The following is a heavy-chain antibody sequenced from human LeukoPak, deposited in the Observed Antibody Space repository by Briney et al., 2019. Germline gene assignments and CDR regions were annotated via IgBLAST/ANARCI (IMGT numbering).Heavy chain of an antibody. CDR2: ISYDGTNK. V-gene: IGHV3-30*18. CDR3: AKEFGLSGRDGYNFHWYFDL. Sequence: PGRSLRLSCAASGLTFRSYDMHWVRQAPGKGLEWVAVISYDGTNKYYADSVKGRFTISRDNSKNTLYLQMNSLRAEDTAMYYCAKEFGLSGRDGYNFHWYFDLWGRGTLVTVSS. D-gene: IGHD5-24*01. J-gene: IGHJ2*01. CDR1: GLTFRSYD.